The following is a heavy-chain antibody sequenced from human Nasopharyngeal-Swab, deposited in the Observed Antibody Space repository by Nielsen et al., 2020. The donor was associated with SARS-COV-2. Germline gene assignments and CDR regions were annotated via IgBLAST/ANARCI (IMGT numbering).Heavy chain of an antibody. CDR3: ARDKMGGRKAFDI. Sequence: GESLKISCAASGFTFSSYAMHWVRQAPGKGLEWVAVISYDGSNKYYADSVKGRFTISRDNSKNTLYLQMSSLRAEDTAVYYCARDKMGGRKAFDIWGQGTMVTVSS. CDR1: GFTFSSYA. CDR2: ISYDGSNK. D-gene: IGHD3-16*01. J-gene: IGHJ3*02. V-gene: IGHV3-30-3*01.